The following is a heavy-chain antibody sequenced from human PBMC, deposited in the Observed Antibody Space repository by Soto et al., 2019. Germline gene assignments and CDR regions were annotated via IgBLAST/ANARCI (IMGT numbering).Heavy chain of an antibody. Sequence: EVQLEESGGGLVKPGGSLRLSCSASGFTFSRYDMNWVRQAPGKGLEWVSSISSSSISIHYADSVKGRFTISRDNARNVLYLQMNSLRAEETAVYFCVRLYEVLTDGVDVWGQGTRVTVS. CDR2: ISSSSISI. V-gene: IGHV3-21*01. CDR1: GFTFSRYD. D-gene: IGHD3-9*01. CDR3: VRLYEVLTDGVDV. J-gene: IGHJ6*02.